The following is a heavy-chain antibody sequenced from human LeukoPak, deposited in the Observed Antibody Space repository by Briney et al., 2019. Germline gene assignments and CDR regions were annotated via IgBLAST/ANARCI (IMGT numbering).Heavy chain of an antibody. CDR3: ARGEYYGSGRFSYYYYYGMDV. D-gene: IGHD3-10*01. Sequence: ASVKVSCKASGYTFTSYDINWVRQATGQGLEWMGWMNPNSGNTGYAQEFQGRVTMTRNTSISTAYMELSSLRSEDTAVYYCARGEYYGSGRFSYYYYYGMDVWGQGTTVTVSS. V-gene: IGHV1-8*01. CDR2: MNPNSGNT. CDR1: GYTFTSYD. J-gene: IGHJ6*02.